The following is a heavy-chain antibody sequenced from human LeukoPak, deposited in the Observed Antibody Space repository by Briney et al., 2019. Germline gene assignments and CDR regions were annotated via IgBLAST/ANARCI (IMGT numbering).Heavy chain of an antibody. J-gene: IGHJ4*02. CDR1: GFTFSNAW. D-gene: IGHD1-26*01. CDR3: TTGPQWELLEGLVDY. Sequence: PGGSLRLSCAASGFTFSNAWMSWVRQAPGKGLEWVGRIKSKTDGGTTDYAAPVKGRFTISRDDSKNTLYLQMNSLKTEDTAVYYCTTGPQWELLEGLVDYWGQGTLVTVSS. CDR2: IKSKTDGGTT. V-gene: IGHV3-15*01.